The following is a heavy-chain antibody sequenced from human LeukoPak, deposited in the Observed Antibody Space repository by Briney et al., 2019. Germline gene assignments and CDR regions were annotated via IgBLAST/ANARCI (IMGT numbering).Heavy chain of an antibody. CDR2: ISTDGSDK. CDR1: RFTFSSYP. V-gene: IGHV3-30-3*01. D-gene: IGHD2-15*01. CDR3: VRDSAVAAADYYFDY. J-gene: IGHJ4*02. Sequence: PGGSLRLSCAASRFTFSSYPMRWVRQAPGKGLEWVAVISTDGSDKHYRDSVKGRFTISRDNSKNTLYLQMNSLRAEDTAVYYCVRDSAVAAADYYFDYWGQGTLVTASP.